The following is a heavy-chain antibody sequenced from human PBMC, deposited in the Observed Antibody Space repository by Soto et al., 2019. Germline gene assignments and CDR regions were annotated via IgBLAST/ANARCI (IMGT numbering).Heavy chain of an antibody. CDR1: GGSFSGYY. D-gene: IGHD3-10*01. J-gene: IGHJ6*03. CDR2: INHSGST. CDR3: ARRPSYGSGRYYYYMDV. V-gene: IGHV4-34*01. Sequence: SETLSLTCAVYGGSFSGYYWSWIRQPPGKGLEWIGEINHSGSTNYNPSLKSRVTISVDTSKNQFSLKLSFVTAADTAVYYCARRPSYGSGRYYYYMDVWGKGTTVTVSS.